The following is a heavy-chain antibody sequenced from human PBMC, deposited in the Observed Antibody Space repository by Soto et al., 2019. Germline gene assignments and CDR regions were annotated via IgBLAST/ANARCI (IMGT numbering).Heavy chain of an antibody. CDR1: GYTFTRYY. CDR3: ARHVPAAGYYYGMDV. CDR2: INPSGGST. D-gene: IGHD2-2*01. Sequence: ASVKVSCKASGYTFTRYYMHWVRQAPGQGLEWMGIINPSGGSTSYAQKFQGRVTMTADESTSTAYMELSSLRSEDTAVYYCARHVPAAGYYYGMDVWGQGTTVTVSS. V-gene: IGHV1-46*01. J-gene: IGHJ6*02.